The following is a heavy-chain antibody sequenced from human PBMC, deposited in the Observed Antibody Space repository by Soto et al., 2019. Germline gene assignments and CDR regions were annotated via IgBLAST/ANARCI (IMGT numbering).Heavy chain of an antibody. CDR3: GVELPYAQYYFDY. Sequence: GGSLRLSCAAFGFTFSSYAMSWVRQAPGKGLEWVSAISGSGGSTYYADSVKGRFTISRDNSKNTLYLQMNSLRAEDTAVYYCGVELPYAQYYFDYWGQGTLVTVSS. J-gene: IGHJ4*02. V-gene: IGHV3-23*01. CDR2: ISGSGGST. CDR1: GFTFSSYA. D-gene: IGHD1-7*01.